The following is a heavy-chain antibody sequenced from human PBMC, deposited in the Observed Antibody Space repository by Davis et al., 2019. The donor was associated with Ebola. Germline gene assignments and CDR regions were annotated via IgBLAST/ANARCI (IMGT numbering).Heavy chain of an antibody. V-gene: IGHV1-2*06. CDR2: INPNSGGT. D-gene: IGHD3-22*01. Sequence: AASVKVSCKASGYTFTGYYMHWVRQAPGQGLEWMGRINPNSGGTNYAQKFQGRVTMTRDTSISTAYMELSRLRSDDTAVYYCARGGPDLSMIVVVIAFDYWGQGTLVTVSS. CDR3: ARGGPDLSMIVVVIAFDY. CDR1: GYTFTGYY. J-gene: IGHJ4*02.